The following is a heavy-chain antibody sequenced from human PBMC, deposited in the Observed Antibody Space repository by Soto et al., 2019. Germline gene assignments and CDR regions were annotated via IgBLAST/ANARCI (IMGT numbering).Heavy chain of an antibody. V-gene: IGHV3-7*01. CDR2: IKQDGSEK. CDR3: ARDNSRDSSGYYFRFDP. CDR1: GSTFSSYW. Sequence: GGSLRLSCAASGSTFSSYWMSWVRQAPGKGLEWVANIKQDGSEKYYVDSVKGRFTISRDNAKNSLYLQMNSLRAEDTAVYYCARDNSRDSSGYYFRFDPWGQGTLVTVS. D-gene: IGHD3-22*01. J-gene: IGHJ5*02.